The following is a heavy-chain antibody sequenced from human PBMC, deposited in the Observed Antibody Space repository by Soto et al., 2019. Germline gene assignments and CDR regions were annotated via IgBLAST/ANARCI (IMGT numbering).Heavy chain of an antibody. CDR1: RGSISSSSYY. V-gene: IGHV4-39*01. CDR2: IYYSGST. J-gene: IGHJ4*02. Sequence: SETLSLTCTVSRGSISSSSYYWGWIRQPPGKGLEWIGSIYYSGSTYYNPSLKSRVTISVDTSKNQFSLKLSSVTAADTAVYYCATYYYDSSGYYYFDYWGQGTLATVSS. CDR3: ATYYYDSSGYYYFDY. D-gene: IGHD3-22*01.